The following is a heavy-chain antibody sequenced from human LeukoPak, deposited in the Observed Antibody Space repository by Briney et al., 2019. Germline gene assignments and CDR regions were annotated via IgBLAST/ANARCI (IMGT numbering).Heavy chain of an antibody. CDR2: ISSSSSTI. CDR3: ARDASLRYYYGMDV. D-gene: IGHD6-6*01. Sequence: GGSLRLSCAASGFTFSDYYMSWIRQASGKGLEWVSYISSSSSTIYYADSVKGRFTISRDNAKNSLYLQMNSLRAEDTAVYYCARDASLRYYYGMDVWGQGTTVTVSS. CDR1: GFTFSDYY. V-gene: IGHV3-11*01. J-gene: IGHJ6*02.